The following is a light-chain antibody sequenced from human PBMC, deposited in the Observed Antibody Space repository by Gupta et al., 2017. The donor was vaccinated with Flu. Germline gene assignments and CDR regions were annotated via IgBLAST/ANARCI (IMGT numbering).Light chain of an antibody. CDR1: QSIRTF. J-gene: IGKJ2*01. CDR3: QQGYRTPYT. CDR2: EAS. V-gene: IGKV1-39*01. Sequence: DTQMTQSPSSLSASVGDRVTISCRASQSIRTFLNWYQQKSGEAPNLLIYEASTLQSGVTSRFSGSGSGTDFTLTIASLQPEDFATYYCQQGYRTPYTFGQGTTVEIK.